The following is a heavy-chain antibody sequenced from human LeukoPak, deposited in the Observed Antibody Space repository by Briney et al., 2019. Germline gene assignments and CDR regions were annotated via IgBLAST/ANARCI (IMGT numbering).Heavy chain of an antibody. CDR1: GGFISSYY. CDR3: ARAGDYYNGRWDY. V-gene: IGHV4-59*08. D-gene: IGHD3-10*01. Sequence: SETLSLTCTVSGGFISSYYWTWNRQPPGKGLEWIGYIYSSETTNYNPSLKSRVTISTDTSKNQFSLRLISVTAADTAVYYCARAGDYYNGRWDYWGQGHLVTVSS. CDR2: IYSSETT. J-gene: IGHJ4*02.